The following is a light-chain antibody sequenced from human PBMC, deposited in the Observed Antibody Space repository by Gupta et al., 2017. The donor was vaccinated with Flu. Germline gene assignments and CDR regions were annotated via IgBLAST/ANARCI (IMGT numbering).Light chain of an antibody. J-gene: IGLJ2*01. CDR2: KDN. CDR1: SSSIGSNY. Sequence: QSVLTQPPSASGTPGQRVIISCSGGSSSIGSNYVYWYQQVPGMAPKLLIYKDNQRPSGVPDRFSGSKPGTSASLAISGLRSEDEADYSCAAWDDGLSSVLFGGGTKLTVL. CDR3: AAWDDGLSSVL. V-gene: IGLV1-47*01.